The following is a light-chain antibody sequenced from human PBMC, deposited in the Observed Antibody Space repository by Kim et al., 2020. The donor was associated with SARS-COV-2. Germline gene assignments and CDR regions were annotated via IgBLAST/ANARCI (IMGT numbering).Light chain of an antibody. CDR2: GVR. CDR3: ASYTISTWV. Sequence: QSALTQPASVSGSPGQSITISCTGTSSDVGSTNYVSWYQQPPGKVHKLIIYGVRQRPSGVSNRFSCTKSGNTASLTISWLQAEDDADYYCASYTISTWVFGGGTQLTVL. V-gene: IGLV2-14*03. CDR1: SSDVGSTNY. J-gene: IGLJ3*02.